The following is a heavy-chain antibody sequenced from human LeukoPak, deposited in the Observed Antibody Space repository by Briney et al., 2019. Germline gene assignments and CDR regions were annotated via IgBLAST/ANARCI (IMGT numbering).Heavy chain of an antibody. Sequence: ASVKVSCKASGYTFTSYYMHWVRQAPGQGLEWMGLINPSGGSTSYAQKFQGRVTMTRDTSTSTVYMELSSLRSEDTAVYYCARGDLEQQLVKVYYYYGMDVWGRGTTVTVSS. CDR3: ARGDLEQQLVKVYYYYGMDV. V-gene: IGHV1-46*01. D-gene: IGHD6-13*01. CDR2: INPSGGST. J-gene: IGHJ6*02. CDR1: GYTFTSYY.